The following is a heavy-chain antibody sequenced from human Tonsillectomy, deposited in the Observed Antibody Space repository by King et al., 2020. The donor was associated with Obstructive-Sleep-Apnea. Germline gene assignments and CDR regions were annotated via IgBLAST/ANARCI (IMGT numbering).Heavy chain of an antibody. Sequence: VQLQESGPGLVKPSETLSLTCTVSGGSISSYYWSWIRQPPGKGLEWIGYIYYTGSTNYNPSLKSRVTISVDTSKNQFSLKLSSVTAADTAVYYCARERGNYYDSSGYDYWGQGTLVTVSS. CDR1: GGSISSYY. CDR2: IYYTGST. D-gene: IGHD3-22*01. J-gene: IGHJ4*02. CDR3: ARERGNYYDSSGYDY. V-gene: IGHV4-59*01.